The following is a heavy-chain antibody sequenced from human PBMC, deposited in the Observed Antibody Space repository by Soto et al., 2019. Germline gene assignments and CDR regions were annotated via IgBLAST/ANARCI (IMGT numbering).Heavy chain of an antibody. D-gene: IGHD2-15*01. CDR1: GFTFSSYG. CDR2: ISYDGSNK. Sequence: PGGSLRLSCAASGFTFSSYGMHWVRQAPGKGLEWVAVISYDGSNKYYADSVKGRFTISRDNSKNTLYLQMNSLRAEDTAVYYCAKDGDCSGHKCYYYYYGMDVWGQGTTVTVSS. CDR3: AKDGDCSGHKCYYYYYGMDV. J-gene: IGHJ6*02. V-gene: IGHV3-30*18.